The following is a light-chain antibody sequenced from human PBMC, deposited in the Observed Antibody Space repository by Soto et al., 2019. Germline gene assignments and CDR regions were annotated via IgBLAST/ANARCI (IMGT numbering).Light chain of an antibody. Sequence: AIQMTQSPSSLSASVGDRVTITCRASQGIRNDLSWYQQKPGKAPKLLIYDASSLQSGVPSRFSGSGSGTDFTLTISSLQPEDFGTYYCQQLNSYPPFTFGPGTKVDIK. CDR2: DAS. CDR1: QGIRND. CDR3: QQLNSYPPFT. J-gene: IGKJ3*01. V-gene: IGKV1-6*01.